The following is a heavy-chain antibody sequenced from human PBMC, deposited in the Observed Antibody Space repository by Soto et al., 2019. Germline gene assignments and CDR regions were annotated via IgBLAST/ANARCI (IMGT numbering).Heavy chain of an antibody. CDR2: ISNDGSNK. CDR1: GFTFSSYT. V-gene: IGHV3-30-3*01. Sequence: QVQLVESGGGVVQPGRSLRLSCAASGFTFSSYTMHWVRQAPGKGLEWVAGISNDGSNKDYADSVKGRFTTSRDNSKNTLDLQMNRLRAEDQAVYYCAREWSISVAAPGYWGQGTLVTVSS. D-gene: IGHD6-19*01. J-gene: IGHJ4*02. CDR3: AREWSISVAAPGY.